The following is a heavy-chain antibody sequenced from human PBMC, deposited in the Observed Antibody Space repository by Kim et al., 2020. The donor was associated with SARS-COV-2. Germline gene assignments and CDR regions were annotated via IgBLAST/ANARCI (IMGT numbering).Heavy chain of an antibody. J-gene: IGHJ4*02. V-gene: IGHV6-1*01. CDR2: TYYRSKWYN. CDR1: GDSVSSNSAA. Sequence: SQTLSLTCAISGDSVSSNSAAWNWIRQSPSRGLEWLGRTYYRSKWYNDYAVSVKSRITINPDTSKNQFSLQLNSVTPEDTAVYYCARDRVGLNYYGSGSYYTFDYWGQGTLVTVSS. CDR3: ARDRVGLNYYGSGSYYTFDY. D-gene: IGHD3-10*01.